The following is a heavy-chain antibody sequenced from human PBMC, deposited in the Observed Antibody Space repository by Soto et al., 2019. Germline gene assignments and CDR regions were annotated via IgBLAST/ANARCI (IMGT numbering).Heavy chain of an antibody. CDR1: GGSFSGYY. J-gene: IGHJ6*03. CDR3: ARIVNCSCGSCPGYYHYYMDV. Sequence: LSLTCAVYGGSFSGYYWSWIRQPPGKGLEWIGEINHSGSTNYNPSLKSRVTVSVDTSKNQFSLKLSSVTAADTAVYYCARIVNCSCGSCPGYYHYYMDVWGKGTTVTVSS. D-gene: IGHD2-15*01. V-gene: IGHV4-34*01. CDR2: INHSGST.